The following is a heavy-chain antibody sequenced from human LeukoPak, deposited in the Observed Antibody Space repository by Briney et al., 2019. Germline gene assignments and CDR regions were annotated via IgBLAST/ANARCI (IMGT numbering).Heavy chain of an antibody. J-gene: IGHJ4*02. CDR1: GFTFKNYG. Sequence: GGSLRLSCAASGFTFKNYGMHWVRQAPGKGLEWVAVIWPDGSTKYYADSVKGRLAISRDNAKNTLYLQMDSLRVDDMAVYYCARESGSRGDFDYWGQGTLVTVSS. CDR2: IWPDGSTK. CDR3: ARESGSRGDFDY. V-gene: IGHV3-33*01. D-gene: IGHD1-26*01.